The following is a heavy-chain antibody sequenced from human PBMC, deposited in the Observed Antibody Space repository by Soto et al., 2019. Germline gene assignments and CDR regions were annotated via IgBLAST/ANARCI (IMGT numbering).Heavy chain of an antibody. CDR3: AIVLVGAPRTLVAFDI. J-gene: IGHJ3*02. CDR2: CDFEDGET. CDR1: GYTLTELS. Sequence: ASVKVSCKVSGYTLTELSMHWVRQAPGKGLEWMGGCDFEDGETIYAQKFQGRVTMTEDTSTDTAYLELGGLRSEDTAVYYCAIVLVGAPRTLVAFDIWGQGTMVTVSS. D-gene: IGHD1-26*01. V-gene: IGHV1-24*01.